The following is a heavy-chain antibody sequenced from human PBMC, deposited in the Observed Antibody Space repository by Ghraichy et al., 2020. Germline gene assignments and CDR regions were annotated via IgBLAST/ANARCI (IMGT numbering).Heavy chain of an antibody. D-gene: IGHD1-14*01. Sequence: GESLNISCKGSGYSFTSYWIGWVRQMPGKGLEWMGIIYPGDSDTRYSPSFQGQVTISADKSISTAYLQWSSLKASDTAMYYCARATGSQTGGPPNFDYWGQGTLVTVSS. CDR2: IYPGDSDT. J-gene: IGHJ4*02. CDR1: GYSFTSYW. V-gene: IGHV5-51*01. CDR3: ARATGSQTGGPPNFDY.